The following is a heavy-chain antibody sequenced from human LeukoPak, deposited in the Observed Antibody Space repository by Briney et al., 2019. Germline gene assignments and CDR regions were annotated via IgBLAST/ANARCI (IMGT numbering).Heavy chain of an antibody. CDR2: IYYGGST. J-gene: IGHJ4*02. D-gene: IGHD5-24*01. Sequence: PSETLSLTCTVSGGSISSYYWSWIRQPPGKGLEWIGYIYYGGSTNYNPSLKSRVTISVDTSKNQFSLKLSSVTAADTAVYYCARRRRDGNLDYWGQGTLVTVSS. V-gene: IGHV4-59*08. CDR1: GGSISSYY. CDR3: ARRRRDGNLDY.